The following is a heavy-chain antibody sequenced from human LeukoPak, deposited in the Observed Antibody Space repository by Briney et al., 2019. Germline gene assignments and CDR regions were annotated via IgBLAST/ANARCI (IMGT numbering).Heavy chain of an antibody. CDR1: GGSISSYY. CDR3: ARQEGVATTFDY. V-gene: IGHV4-59*01. Sequence: PSETLSLTCTVSGGSISSYYWSWIRQPPGKGLEWIGYIYYSGSTNYNPSLKSRVTISVDTSKSQFSLKLSSVTAADTAVYYCARQEGVATTFDYWGQGTLVTVSS. J-gene: IGHJ4*02. CDR2: IYYSGST. D-gene: IGHD5-12*01.